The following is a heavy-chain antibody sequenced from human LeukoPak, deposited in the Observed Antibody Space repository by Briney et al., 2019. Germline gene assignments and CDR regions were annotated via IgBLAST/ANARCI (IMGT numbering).Heavy chain of an antibody. D-gene: IGHD1-26*01. CDR1: GYTFTGYY. Sequence: GASVKVSCKASGYTFTGYYMHWVRQAPGQGLEWMGWINPNSGGTNYAQKFQGRVTMTRDMSISTVYMELSRLRSDDTAVYYCAISFSGSYYVRSRSYMDVWGKGTTVTISS. V-gene: IGHV1-2*02. CDR2: INPNSGGT. CDR3: AISFSGSYYVRSRSYMDV. J-gene: IGHJ6*03.